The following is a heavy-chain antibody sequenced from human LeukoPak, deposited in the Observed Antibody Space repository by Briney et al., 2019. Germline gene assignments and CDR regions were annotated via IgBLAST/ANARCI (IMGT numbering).Heavy chain of an antibody. J-gene: IGHJ3*02. CDR2: FDPEDGET. CDR1: GYTFTGYY. Sequence: ASVKVSCKASGYTFTGYYMHWVRQAPGKGLEWMGGFDPEDGETIYAQKFQGRVTMTEDTSTDTAYMELSSLRSEDTAVYYCARVRDGYNDAFDIWGQGTMVIVSS. CDR3: ARVRDGYNDAFDI. D-gene: IGHD5-24*01. V-gene: IGHV1-24*01.